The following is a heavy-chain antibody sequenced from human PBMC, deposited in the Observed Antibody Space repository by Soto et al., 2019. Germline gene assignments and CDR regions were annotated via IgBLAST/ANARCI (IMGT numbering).Heavy chain of an antibody. J-gene: IGHJ6*02. CDR2: ISAYNGNT. Sequence: QVQLVQSGAEVKKPGASVKVSCKASGYTFTSYGISWVRQAPGQGLEWMGWISAYNGNTNYAQKLQGRVTTTTDTSTSTAYMELRSLRSDDTAVYYCARYHGDYYYYYGMDVWGQGTTVTVSS. CDR1: GYTFTSYG. CDR3: ARYHGDYYYYYGMDV. V-gene: IGHV1-18*01. D-gene: IGHD4-17*01.